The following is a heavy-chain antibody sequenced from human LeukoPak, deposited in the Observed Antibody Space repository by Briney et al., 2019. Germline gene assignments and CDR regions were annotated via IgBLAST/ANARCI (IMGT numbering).Heavy chain of an antibody. CDR3: ATDRDNSDWQKRFDS. J-gene: IGHJ4*02. CDR1: GFTFSRYW. V-gene: IGHV3-7*01. D-gene: IGHD2-21*02. Sequence: GGSPRLSCAAAGFTFSRYWMNWYRQAPGKGLEWVGNINQDAREINYVDSVRGRFTISRDNAKNSLHLQMNSLRAEDTAVYYCATDRDNSDWQKRFDSWGQGTLVTVSS. CDR2: INQDAREI.